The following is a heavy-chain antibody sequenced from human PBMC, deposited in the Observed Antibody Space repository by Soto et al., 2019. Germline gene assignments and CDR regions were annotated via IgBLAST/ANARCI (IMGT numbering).Heavy chain of an antibody. CDR3: ARVVGGYYYGMDV. CDR2: IHYNGNT. V-gene: IGHV4-59*12. D-gene: IGHD2-2*01. CDR1: GDSISSYS. J-gene: IGHJ6*02. Sequence: TSETLSLTCTVSGDSISSYSWSWSRQPPGKGLEWIGNIHYNGNTKYSPSLKSRVTISVDKSKNQFSLKLSSVTAADTAVYYCARVVGGYYYGMDVWGQGTTVTVSS.